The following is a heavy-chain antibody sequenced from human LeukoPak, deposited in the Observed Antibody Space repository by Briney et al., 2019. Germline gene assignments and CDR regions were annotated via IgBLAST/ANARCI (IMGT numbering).Heavy chain of an antibody. J-gene: IGHJ4*02. CDR3: ARSPLYGDYSGAFGY. Sequence: SETLSLTCTVSGGSTSSGGYYWSWIRQHPGKGLEWIGYIYYSGSTYYNPSLKSRVTISVDTSKNQFSLKLSSVTAADTAVYYCARSPLYGDYSGAFGYWGQGTLVTVSS. D-gene: IGHD4-17*01. CDR1: GGSTSSGGYY. V-gene: IGHV4-31*03. CDR2: IYYSGST.